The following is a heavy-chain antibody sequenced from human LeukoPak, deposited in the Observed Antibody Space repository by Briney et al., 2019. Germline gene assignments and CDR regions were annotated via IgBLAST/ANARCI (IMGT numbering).Heavy chain of an antibody. J-gene: IGHJ4*02. Sequence: GGSLRLSCAASGFTFSDYGMHWVRQPPGKGLEYVSTISSNGGSTYYANSVKGRFTVSRDNSKNTLYLQMGSLRAEDMAVYYCARDSSSRPFDYWGQGTLVTVSS. CDR2: ISSNGGST. CDR3: ARDSSSRPFDY. V-gene: IGHV3-64*01. CDR1: GFTFSDYG. D-gene: IGHD6-19*01.